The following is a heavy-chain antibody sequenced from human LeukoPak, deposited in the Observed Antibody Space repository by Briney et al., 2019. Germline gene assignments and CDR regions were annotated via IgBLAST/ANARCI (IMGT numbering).Heavy chain of an antibody. CDR3: AKDDNRYSSSWYDY. CDR2: INTDGRIT. CDR1: GFTFDDYA. J-gene: IGHJ4*02. D-gene: IGHD6-13*01. Sequence: GGSLRLSCAASGFTFDDYAMHWVRQAPGKGLVWVSRINTDGRITNYADSVKGRFTISRDNAKNTLFLQMNSLRAEDTALYYCAKDDNRYSSSWYDYWGQGTLVTVSS. V-gene: IGHV3-74*01.